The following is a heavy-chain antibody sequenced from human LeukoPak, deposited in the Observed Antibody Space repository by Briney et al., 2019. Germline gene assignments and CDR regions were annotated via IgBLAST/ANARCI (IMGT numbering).Heavy chain of an antibody. CDR3: ARVLRGYCSGGTCYRGFDY. CDR1: GGSFSGYY. D-gene: IGHD2-15*01. CDR2: ISHRGST. J-gene: IGHJ4*02. Sequence: SETLSLTCAVYGGSFSGYYWSWSRHPPGKGLEWIGDISHRGSTNYNPSLKSRVTMSGDTSKNQFSLTLGSVTAADTAVYYCARVLRGYCSGGTCYRGFDYWGQGALVTVSS. V-gene: IGHV4-34*01.